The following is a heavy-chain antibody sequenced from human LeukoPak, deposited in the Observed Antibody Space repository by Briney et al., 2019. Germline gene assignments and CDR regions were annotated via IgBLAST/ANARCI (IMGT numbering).Heavy chain of an antibody. D-gene: IGHD3-16*01. Sequence: GGSLRLSCAASGFTLSSYSMNGVLQAPGKGLEWVSSISSSSSYIYYADSVKGRVTISRDNAKNSLYLQMNSLRAEDTAVYYCARDGARGGYFDYWGQGTLVTVSS. CDR2: ISSSSSYI. V-gene: IGHV3-21*01. CDR3: ARDGARGGYFDY. CDR1: GFTLSSYS. J-gene: IGHJ4*02.